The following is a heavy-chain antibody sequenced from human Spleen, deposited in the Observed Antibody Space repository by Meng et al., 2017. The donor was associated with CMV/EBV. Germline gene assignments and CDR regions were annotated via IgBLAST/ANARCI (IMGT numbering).Heavy chain of an antibody. CDR3: ARLTASIHYSDDL. V-gene: IGHV3-74*01. CDR1: GFTFSSHA. J-gene: IGHJ5*02. D-gene: IGHD2-21*01. Sequence: GGSLRLSCAASGFTFSSHAMSWVRQAPGKGLMWVSRIDRDGAVTNYADSVKGRFIISRDNGKNTVSLEMNSLRVEDTAVYFCARLTASIHYSDDLWGRGTLVTVSS. CDR2: IDRDGAVT.